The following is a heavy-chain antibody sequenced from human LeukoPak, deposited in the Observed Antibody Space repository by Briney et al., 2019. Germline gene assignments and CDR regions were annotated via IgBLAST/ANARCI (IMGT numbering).Heavy chain of an antibody. CDR2: IYDSGST. CDR1: GGSVSSGSYY. CDR3: TRTTVGNFDY. Sequence: SETLSLTCTVSGGSVSSGSYYWSWIRLPPGKGLEWIGYIYDSGSTNYNPSLKSRVTMSLDTSKNRFSLKLTSVTAADTAVYYCTRTTVGNFDYWGQGTLVTVSS. D-gene: IGHD6-13*01. J-gene: IGHJ4*02. V-gene: IGHV4-61*01.